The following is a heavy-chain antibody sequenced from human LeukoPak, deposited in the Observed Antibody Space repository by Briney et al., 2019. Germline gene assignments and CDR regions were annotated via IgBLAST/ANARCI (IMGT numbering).Heavy chain of an antibody. V-gene: IGHV3-48*03. D-gene: IGHD2-15*01. Sequence: GGSLRLSCAASGFAFSSYEMNWVRQAPGKGLEWVSYISSNADTIYYADSVKGRFTISRDNAKNSLYLQMHSLRVEDTAVYYFSSAYVLLLDHWGEGTLVTVSS. J-gene: IGHJ4*02. CDR2: ISSNADTI. CDR1: GFAFSSYE. CDR3: SSAYVLLLDH.